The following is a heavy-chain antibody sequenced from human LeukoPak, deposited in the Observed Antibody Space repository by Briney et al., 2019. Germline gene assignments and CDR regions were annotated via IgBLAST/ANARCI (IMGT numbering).Heavy chain of an antibody. V-gene: IGHV3-64D*09. Sequence: GGSLRLSCSASGFTFSSHVMHWVRQAPGKGLEYVSAISSNGGSTDYADSVKGRFTISRDNSKNTLYLQMSSLRAEDTAVYYCVKGGDYYGSGSYGWVDYWGQGTLVTVSS. J-gene: IGHJ4*02. CDR2: ISSNGGST. CDR3: VKGGDYYGSGSYGWVDY. CDR1: GFTFSSHV. D-gene: IGHD3-10*01.